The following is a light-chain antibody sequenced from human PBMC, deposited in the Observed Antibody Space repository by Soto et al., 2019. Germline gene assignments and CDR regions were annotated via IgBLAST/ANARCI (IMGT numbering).Light chain of an antibody. CDR1: SSNIGAGYD. V-gene: IGLV1-40*01. J-gene: IGLJ2*01. Sequence: QSVLTQPPSVSGAPGQRVTISCTGSSSNIGAGYDVHWYQRLPVTAPKLLIFDNTNRPSGVPDRFSGSKSGTSASLAITGLPADDEADYYCQSYDSGLTGSVFGGGTKVTVL. CDR2: DNT. CDR3: QSYDSGLTGSV.